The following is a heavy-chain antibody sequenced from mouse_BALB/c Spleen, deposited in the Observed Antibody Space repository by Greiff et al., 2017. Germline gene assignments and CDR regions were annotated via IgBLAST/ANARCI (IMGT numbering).Heavy chain of an antibody. CDR3: EYDYDPARFAY. D-gene: IGHD2-4*01. V-gene: IGHV3-6*02. J-gene: IGHJ3*01. CDR2: ISYDGSN. Sequence: VQLKESGPGLVKPSQSLSLTCSVTGYSITSGYYWNWIRQFPGNKLEWMGYISYDGSNNYNPSLKNRISITRETSKNQFFLKLNSVTTEDTATYYCEYDYDPARFAYWGQGTLVTVSA. CDR1: GYSITSGYY.